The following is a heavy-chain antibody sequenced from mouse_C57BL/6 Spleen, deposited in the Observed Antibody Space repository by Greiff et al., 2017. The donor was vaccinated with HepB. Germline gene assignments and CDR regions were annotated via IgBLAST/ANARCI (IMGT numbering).Heavy chain of an antibody. J-gene: IGHJ2*01. CDR1: GYTFTSYW. V-gene: IGHV1-64*01. CDR3: ARLEGEGFDY. Sequence: QVHVKQPGAELVKPGASVKLSCKASGYTFTSYWMHWVKQRPGQGLEWIGMIHPNSGSTNYNEKFKSKATLTVDKSSSTAYMQLSSLTSEDSAVYYCARLEGEGFDYWGQGTTLTVSS. D-gene: IGHD2-13*01. CDR2: IHPNSGST.